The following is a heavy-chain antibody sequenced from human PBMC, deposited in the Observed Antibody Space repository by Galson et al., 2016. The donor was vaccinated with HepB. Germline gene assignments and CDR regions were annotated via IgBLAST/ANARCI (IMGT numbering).Heavy chain of an antibody. D-gene: IGHD4-17*01. J-gene: IGHJ1*01. CDR2: ISSGGTT. Sequence: SLRLSCAASGFTFSSYALTWVRQAPGEGLEWVSTISSGGTTYYADSVKGRFTISRDNSKNTLFLQMNSLRAEDTAIYYCSKDMVTTWTAKYFQHWGQGTLVTVSS. CDR1: GFTFSSYA. V-gene: IGHV3-23*01. CDR3: SKDMVTTWTAKYFQH.